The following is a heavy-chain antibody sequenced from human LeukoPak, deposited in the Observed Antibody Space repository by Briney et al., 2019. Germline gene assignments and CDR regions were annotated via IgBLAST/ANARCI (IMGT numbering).Heavy chain of an antibody. CDR3: SRGFWGWEVDY. V-gene: IGHV3-74*01. J-gene: IGHJ4*02. CDR2: INSDGSST. Sequence: GGSLRLSCAASGFTFSSYWMHWVRQAPGKGLVWVSRINSDGSSTSYADSVKGRFTISRDNAKNTLYLQMNSLRVEDTAVYYCSRGFWGWEVDYWGQGTLVTVSS. CDR1: GFTFSSYW. D-gene: IGHD3-3*01.